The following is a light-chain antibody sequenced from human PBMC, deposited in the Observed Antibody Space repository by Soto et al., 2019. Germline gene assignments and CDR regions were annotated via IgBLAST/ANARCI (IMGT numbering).Light chain of an antibody. J-gene: IGKJ1*01. CDR3: QQYTDRPRT. CDR1: QSVSSN. Sequence: MTQSPSSLSLSPGERSTLSCRASQSVSSNLAWYQQKPGQAPRLLIFDASMRLPTVPARFSGSVSGTEFTLTISGLQSEDFAVYFCQQYTDRPRTFGQGTKVDIK. V-gene: IGKV3-15*01. CDR2: DAS.